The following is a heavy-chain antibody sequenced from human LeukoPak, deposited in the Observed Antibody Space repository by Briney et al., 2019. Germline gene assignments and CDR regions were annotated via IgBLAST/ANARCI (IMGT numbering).Heavy chain of an antibody. Sequence: SETLSLTCTVSGGSISSYYWSWIRQPPGKGLEWIGYIYYSGSTNYNPSLKSRVTISVDTSKNQFSLKLSSVTAADTAVYYCAKAVGATKDYWGQGTLVTVSS. CDR2: IYYSGST. D-gene: IGHD1-26*01. V-gene: IGHV4-59*01. CDR1: GGSISSYY. CDR3: AKAVGATKDY. J-gene: IGHJ4*02.